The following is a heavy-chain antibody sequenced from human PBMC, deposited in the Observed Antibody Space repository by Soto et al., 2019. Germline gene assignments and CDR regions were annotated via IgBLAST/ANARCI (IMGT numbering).Heavy chain of an antibody. D-gene: IGHD6-6*01. CDR2: IIPIFGTA. CDR1: GGTFSSYA. Sequence: QVQLVQSGAEVKKPGSSVKVSCKASGGTFSSYAISWVRQAPGQGLEWMGGIIPIFGTANYAQKFQGRVTITADESTSTAYMELSSLRSEDTAVYYCARSSSSSKAARPGLWYYYYGMDVWGQGTTVTVSS. CDR3: ARSSSSSKAARPGLWYYYYGMDV. J-gene: IGHJ6*02. V-gene: IGHV1-69*01.